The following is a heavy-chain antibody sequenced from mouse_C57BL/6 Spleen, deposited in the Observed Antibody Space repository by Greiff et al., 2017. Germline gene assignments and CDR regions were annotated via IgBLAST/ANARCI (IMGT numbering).Heavy chain of an antibody. CDR3: AIDYSYAMDY. V-gene: IGHV1-19*01. CDR1: GYTFTDYY. D-gene: IGHD2-4*01. Sequence: EVQLVESGPVLVKPGASVKMSCKASGYTFTDYYMNWVKQSHGKVLEWIGVINPYNGSTSYNQKFKGKATLTVDKSSSTAYMELNSLTSEDSAVYYCAIDYSYAMDYWGQGTSVTVSS. J-gene: IGHJ4*01. CDR2: INPYNGST.